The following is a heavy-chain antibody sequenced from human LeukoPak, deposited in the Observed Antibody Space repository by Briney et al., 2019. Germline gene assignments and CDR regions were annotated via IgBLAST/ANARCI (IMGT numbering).Heavy chain of an antibody. CDR2: INHSGST. D-gene: IGHD3-9*01. CDR3: ARGVLRYFDWLSRYLDY. Sequence: SETLSLTCAVYGGSFSGYYWSWIRQPPGKGLEWIGEINHSGSTNYNPSLKSRVTISVDTSKNQFSLKLSSVTAADTAVYYCARGVLRYFDWLSRYLDYWGQGTLVTVSS. CDR1: GGSFSGYY. J-gene: IGHJ4*02. V-gene: IGHV4-34*01.